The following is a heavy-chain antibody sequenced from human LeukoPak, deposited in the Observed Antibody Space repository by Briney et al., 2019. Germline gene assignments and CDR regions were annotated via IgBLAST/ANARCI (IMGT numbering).Heavy chain of an antibody. D-gene: IGHD2-2*02. Sequence: GASVKVSCKASGYTFTCYYMHWVRQAPGQGREGMGWINPNSGGTNYAQKFQGRVTMTRDTSISTAYMELSRLRSDDTAVYYCARDPACSSTSCYRFGTYYYYMDVWGKGTTVTVSS. CDR3: ARDPACSSTSCYRFGTYYYYMDV. V-gene: IGHV1-2*02. CDR1: GYTFTCYY. CDR2: INPNSGGT. J-gene: IGHJ6*03.